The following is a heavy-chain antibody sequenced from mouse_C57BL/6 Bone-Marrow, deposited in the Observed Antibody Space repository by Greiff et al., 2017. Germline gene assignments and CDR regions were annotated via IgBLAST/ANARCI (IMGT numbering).Heavy chain of an antibody. D-gene: IGHD2-4*01. CDR3: ARSDDYDVYFDY. Sequence: EVKVVESGPGLAKPSQSLSLTCSVTGYSITSDYWNWIRQFPGNKLEYMGYISYSGSTYYNPSLNSRISITRDTSTNQYYLQLNSVTTEDTTTYYCARSDDYDVYFDYWGQGTTLTVSS. CDR1: GYSITSDY. V-gene: IGHV3-8*01. CDR2: ISYSGST. J-gene: IGHJ2*01.